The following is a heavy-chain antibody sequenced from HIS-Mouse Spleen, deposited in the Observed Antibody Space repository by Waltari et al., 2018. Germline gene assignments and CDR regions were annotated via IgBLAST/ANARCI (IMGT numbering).Heavy chain of an antibody. V-gene: IGHV4-39*07. D-gene: IGHD6-13*01. CDR2: IYYSGST. Sequence: QLQLQESGPGLVKPSETLSLTCTVSGGSISSSSYYWGWLLQPPGKGLEWLGSIYYSGSTYYNPSLKRRVTISVDTSKNQVSLKLSSVTAADTAVYYCAREIPYSSSWYDWYFDLWGRGTLVTVSS. CDR3: AREIPYSSSWYDWYFDL. J-gene: IGHJ2*01. CDR1: GGSISSSSYY.